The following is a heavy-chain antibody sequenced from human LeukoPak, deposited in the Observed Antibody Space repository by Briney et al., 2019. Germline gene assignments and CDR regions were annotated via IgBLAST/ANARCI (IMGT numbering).Heavy chain of an antibody. CDR2: IYPRDGST. CDR1: GYTFTNNY. V-gene: IGHV1-46*01. CDR3: ARDQEGFDY. J-gene: IGHJ4*02. Sequence: ASVTVSCKTSGYTFTNNYLHWVRQAPGQGLEWMGMIYPRDGSTSYAQNFQGRVTVTRDTSTTTVHMELRGLRSEDTAVYYCARDQEGFDYWGQGTVVTVSS.